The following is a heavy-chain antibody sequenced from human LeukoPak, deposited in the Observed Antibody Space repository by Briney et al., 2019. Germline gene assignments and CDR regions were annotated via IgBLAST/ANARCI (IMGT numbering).Heavy chain of an antibody. Sequence: PGGSLRLSYAASGFTFSSYAMTWDRQAPGRGLEWVSAISGSGGSTYYADSVKGQFTISRDNSKNTLFLQMNSLRAEDTAVYYCAKCGDGYNSGYYYYYMDVWGKGTKVTVSS. CDR2: ISGSGGST. J-gene: IGHJ6*03. CDR1: GFTFSSYA. V-gene: IGHV3-23*01. D-gene: IGHD5-24*01. CDR3: AKCGDGYNSGYYYYYMDV.